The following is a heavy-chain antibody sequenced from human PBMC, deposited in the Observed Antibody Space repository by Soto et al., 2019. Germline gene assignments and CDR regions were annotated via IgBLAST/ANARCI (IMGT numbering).Heavy chain of an antibody. J-gene: IGHJ5*02. V-gene: IGHV3-33*01. D-gene: IGHD3-22*01. CDR3: ARSYYDSYGSGWFDP. Sequence: QVQLVESGGGVVQPGRSLRLSCAASGFTFSSYGMHWVRQAPGKGLEWVAVIWYDGSNKYYADSVKGRFTISRENSKNTLYLQINSLKAEETAGYYCARSYYDSYGSGWFDPWGQGTLVTVSS. CDR1: GFTFSSYG. CDR2: IWYDGSNK.